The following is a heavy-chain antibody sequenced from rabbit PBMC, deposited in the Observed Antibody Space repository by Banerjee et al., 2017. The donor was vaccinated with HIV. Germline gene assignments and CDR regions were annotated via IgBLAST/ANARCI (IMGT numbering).Heavy chain of an antibody. CDR1: GLSLSSSYY. Sequence: QSLEESGGDLVKPGASLTLTCTASGLSLSSSYYMCWVRQAPGKGLEWIACIDAGSSGSTYYASWAKGRFTISKTSSTTVTLQMTSLTAADTATYFCARDYAGSYGYYFTFWGPGTLVTVS. CDR2: IDAGSSGST. V-gene: IGHV1S40*01. CDR3: ARDYAGSYGYYFTF. D-gene: IGHD4-2*01. J-gene: IGHJ4*01.